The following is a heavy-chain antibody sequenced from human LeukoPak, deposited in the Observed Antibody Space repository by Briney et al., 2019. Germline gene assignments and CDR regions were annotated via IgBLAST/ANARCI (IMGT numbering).Heavy chain of an antibody. V-gene: IGHV1-69*13. CDR2: IIPIFGTA. CDR1: GGTFISYA. D-gene: IGHD2-2*01. Sequence: SVKVSCKASGGTFISYAISWVRQAPGQGLEWMGGIIPIFGTANYAQKFQGRVTITADESTSTAYMELSSLRSEDTAVYYCARDYTVPAATLGYWGQGTLVTVSS. CDR3: ARDYTVPAATLGY. J-gene: IGHJ4*02.